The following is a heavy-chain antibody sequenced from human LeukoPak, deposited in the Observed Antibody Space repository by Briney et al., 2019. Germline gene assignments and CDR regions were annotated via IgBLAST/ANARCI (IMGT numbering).Heavy chain of an antibody. J-gene: IGHJ6*03. CDR1: GGTFSSYA. CDR2: IIPIFGTA. CDR3: ARTLTYGEYYYYYMDV. D-gene: IGHD3-9*01. Sequence: SVKVSCKASGGTFSSYAISWVRQAPGQGLEWMGGIIPIFGTANYAQKFQGRVTITADESTSTAYMELSSLRSEDTAVYYCARTLTYGEYYYYYMDVWGKGTPVTVSS. V-gene: IGHV1-69*13.